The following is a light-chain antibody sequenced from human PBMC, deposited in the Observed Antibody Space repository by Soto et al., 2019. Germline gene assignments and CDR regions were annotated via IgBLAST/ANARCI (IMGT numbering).Light chain of an antibody. V-gene: IGLV1-40*01. CDR1: SSNIGAGYD. Sequence: QSVLTQPPSVSGAPGQRVTISCTGSSSNIGAGYDVHSYQQLPGTAPKLLIYGNSNRPSGVPDRFSGSKSGTSASLAITGLRAEDEADYYCQSYDSSLSGGVFGGGTKLTVL. CDR3: QSYDSSLSGGV. J-gene: IGLJ3*02. CDR2: GNS.